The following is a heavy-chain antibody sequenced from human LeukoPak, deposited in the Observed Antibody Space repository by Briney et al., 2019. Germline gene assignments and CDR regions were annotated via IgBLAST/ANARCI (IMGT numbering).Heavy chain of an antibody. CDR3: ARFRTWGDKAFDY. CDR2: IGTTSGAI. J-gene: IGHJ4*02. D-gene: IGHD2-21*02. Sequence: GGSLRLSCAGSGFTFNAFGMNWVRQAPGKGLEWVSYIGTTSGAIYYADSVKGRFTISRDSAKNSLYLQMNSLRAEDTAVYYCARFRTWGDKAFDYWGQGTLVTVSS. V-gene: IGHV3-48*01. CDR1: GFTFNAFG.